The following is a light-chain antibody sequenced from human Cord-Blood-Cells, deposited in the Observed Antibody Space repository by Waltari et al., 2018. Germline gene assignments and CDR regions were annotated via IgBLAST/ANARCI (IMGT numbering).Light chain of an antibody. V-gene: IGKV3-15*01. CDR1: QSVSSN. J-gene: IGKJ1*01. CDR3: QQYNNWPPWT. CDR2: GAS. Sequence: EIVMTQSPATLSVSPGERATLSCRASQSVSSNLAWYQQKPGQAPRLLIYGASTRATGIPARFSGIGFGTEFTLTISSLQSEDFAVYYCQQYNNWPPWTFGQGTKVEIK.